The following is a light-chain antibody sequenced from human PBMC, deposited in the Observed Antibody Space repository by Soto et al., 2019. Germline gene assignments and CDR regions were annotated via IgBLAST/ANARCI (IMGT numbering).Light chain of an antibody. CDR3: QQSYSTLS. V-gene: IGKV1-39*01. Sequence: DIQMTQSPSSLYASVGHRVTITCRASQSSTSYLNWYKQKPGKAPKLLIYAASSLQSGVPSRFSGSGSETDFTLTISSLQPEDFATYYCQQSYSTLSFGPGTKVDI. CDR2: AAS. CDR1: QSSTSY. J-gene: IGKJ3*01.